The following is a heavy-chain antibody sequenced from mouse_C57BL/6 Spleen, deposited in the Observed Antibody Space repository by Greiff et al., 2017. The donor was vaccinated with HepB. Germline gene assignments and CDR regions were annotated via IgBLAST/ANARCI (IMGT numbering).Heavy chain of an antibody. Sequence: QVQLQQSGPELVKPGASVKISCKASGYVFSSSWMNWVKQRPGKGLEWIGRIYPGDGDTNYNGKFKGKATLTADKSSSTAYMQLSSLTSEDSAVYFCARDGRDFDVWGTGTTVTVSS. D-gene: IGHD1-1*01. V-gene: IGHV1-82*01. CDR2: IYPGDGDT. CDR1: GYVFSSSW. J-gene: IGHJ1*03. CDR3: ARDGRDFDV.